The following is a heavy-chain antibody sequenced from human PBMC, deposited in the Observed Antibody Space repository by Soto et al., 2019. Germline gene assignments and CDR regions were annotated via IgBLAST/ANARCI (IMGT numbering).Heavy chain of an antibody. CDR2: IYYSGST. V-gene: IGHV4-59*01. J-gene: IGHJ4*02. CDR1: GGSISSYY. Sequence: SETLSLTCTVSGGSISSYYWSWIRQPPGKGLEWIGYIYYSGSTNYNPSLKSRVTISVDTSKNQFSLKLSSVTAADTAVYYCARSRAGEYYDILTGYSNFDYWGQGTLVTVSS. D-gene: IGHD3-9*01. CDR3: ARSRAGEYYDILTGYSNFDY.